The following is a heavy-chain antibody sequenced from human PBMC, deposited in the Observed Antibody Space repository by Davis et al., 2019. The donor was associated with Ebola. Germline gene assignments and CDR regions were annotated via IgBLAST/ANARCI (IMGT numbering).Heavy chain of an antibody. D-gene: IGHD5-24*01. Sequence: HSQTLSLTCAISGDSVSNGGWNWIRQSPSRGLEWLGRTYYNSKWYNDYAVYLKSRININPDTSRNQFSLQLNSVTPEDTAVYYCVSGWLRSGFESWGQGTLVIVSS. CDR2: TYYNSKWYN. CDR1: GDSVSNGG. V-gene: IGHV6-1*01. CDR3: VSGWLRSGFES. J-gene: IGHJ4*02.